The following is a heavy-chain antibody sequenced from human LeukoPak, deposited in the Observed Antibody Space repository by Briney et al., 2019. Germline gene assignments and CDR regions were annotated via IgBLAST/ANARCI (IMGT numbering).Heavy chain of an antibody. J-gene: IGHJ6*02. V-gene: IGHV3-7*03. Sequence: GGSLRLSCAASGFTLSTYWMSWVRQAPGKGLEWVANIKQDGSEKYYVDSVKGRFTISRDNAKNSLYLQMNSLRAEDTAVYYCARGREQLVRYYYYGMDVWGQGTTVTVSS. CDR1: GFTLSTYW. D-gene: IGHD6-6*01. CDR2: IKQDGSEK. CDR3: ARGREQLVRYYYYGMDV.